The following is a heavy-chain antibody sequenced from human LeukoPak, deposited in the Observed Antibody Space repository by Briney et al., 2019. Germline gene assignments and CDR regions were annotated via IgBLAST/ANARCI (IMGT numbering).Heavy chain of an antibody. V-gene: IGHV4-4*07. Sequence: SETLSLTCTVSGGSISSYYWSWIREPAGKGTEWIGRINVSGNTNYNPSLKSRVTISVDTSKNQFSLKLSSVTAADTAVYYCARVKQQLAYDAFDIWGQGTMVTVSS. D-gene: IGHD6-13*01. J-gene: IGHJ3*02. CDR3: ARVKQQLAYDAFDI. CDR1: GGSISSYY. CDR2: INVSGNT.